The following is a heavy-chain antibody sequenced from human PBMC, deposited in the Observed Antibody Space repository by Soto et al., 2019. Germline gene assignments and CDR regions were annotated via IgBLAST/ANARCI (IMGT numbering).Heavy chain of an antibody. CDR1: GFTFSSYA. J-gene: IGHJ4*02. CDR2: ISYDGSNK. V-gene: IGHV3-30-3*01. CDR3: ASYMAGFDY. Sequence: LRLSCAASGFTFSSYAMHWVRQAPGKGLEWVAVISYDGSNKYYADSVKGRFTISRDNSKNTLYLQMNSLRAEDTAVYYCASYMAGFDYWGQGTLVTVSS. D-gene: IGHD6-19*01.